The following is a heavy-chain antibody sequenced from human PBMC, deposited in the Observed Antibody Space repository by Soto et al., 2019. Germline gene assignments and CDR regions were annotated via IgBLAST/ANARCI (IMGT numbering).Heavy chain of an antibody. CDR2: IIPILGIA. J-gene: IGHJ4*02. CDR3: ARDRDYGDYVISY. Sequence: QVQLVQSGAEVKKPGSSVKVSCKASGGTFSSYTISWVRQAPGQGLEWMGRIIPILGIANYAQKFQGRVTITADKSTSTAYMELSSLRSEDTAVYYCARDRDYGDYVISYWGQGTLVTVSP. CDR1: GGTFSSYT. V-gene: IGHV1-69*08. D-gene: IGHD4-17*01.